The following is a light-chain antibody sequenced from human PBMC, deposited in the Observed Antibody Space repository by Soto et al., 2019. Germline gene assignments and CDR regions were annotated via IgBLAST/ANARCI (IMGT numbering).Light chain of an antibody. Sequence: EIFLTQSPDTLSLSPGEIASLSCMPSQSVRSYLAWYRQKPGQAPRLLIYDASNRATGIPARFSGSGSGTDFTLTISSLEPEDFAVYYCQQRSNWPLLTFGGGTKVDIK. CDR3: QQRSNWPLLT. CDR2: DAS. V-gene: IGKV3-11*01. CDR1: QSVRSY. J-gene: IGKJ4*01.